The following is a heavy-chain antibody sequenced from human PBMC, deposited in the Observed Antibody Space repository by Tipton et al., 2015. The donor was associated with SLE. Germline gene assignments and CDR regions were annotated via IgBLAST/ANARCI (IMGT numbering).Heavy chain of an antibody. J-gene: IGHJ4*02. V-gene: IGHV3-30-3*01. CDR1: GFSFSSHA. CDR2: ISYDGSDK. CDR3: ARDQGEDLLWLGSIGY. D-gene: IGHD3-10*02. Sequence: SLRLSCAASGFSFSSHAMHWVRQAPGKGLEWVALISYDGSDKYYAASVKGRFSMSRDNSKNTLYLQMNSLRAEDTAVYYCARDQGEDLLWLGSIGYWGQGTLVTVSS.